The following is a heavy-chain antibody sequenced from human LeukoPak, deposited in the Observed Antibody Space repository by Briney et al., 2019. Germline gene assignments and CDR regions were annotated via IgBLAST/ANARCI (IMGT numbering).Heavy chain of an antibody. CDR3: AREKGGFDI. CDR1: GFTFSAYT. D-gene: IGHD2-15*01. V-gene: IGHV3-64*01. CDR2: ISNNGGST. Sequence: GGSLRLSCAASGFTFSAYTMQWVRQAPGKGLEYVSAISNNGGSTYYANSVKGRFTISRDNSKNTLYLQMGSLRAEDMAVYYCAREKGGFDIWGQGTMVTVSS. J-gene: IGHJ3*02.